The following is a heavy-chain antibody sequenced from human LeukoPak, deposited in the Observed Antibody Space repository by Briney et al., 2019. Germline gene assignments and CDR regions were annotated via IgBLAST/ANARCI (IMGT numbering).Heavy chain of an antibody. V-gene: IGHV4-38-2*01. CDR1: GDSISSVYY. Sequence: PSETLSLTCAVSGDSISSVYYWGWIRQPPGKGLEWVGTIYHSGTSYYNPSLKSRVTISLDTSKNQFSLKLSSATAADTAVYYCARHQYYDSRGSHYYSYYYMDVWDKGTTVTVSS. CDR3: ARHQYYDSRGSHYYSYYYMDV. CDR2: IYHSGTS. D-gene: IGHD3-22*01. J-gene: IGHJ6*03.